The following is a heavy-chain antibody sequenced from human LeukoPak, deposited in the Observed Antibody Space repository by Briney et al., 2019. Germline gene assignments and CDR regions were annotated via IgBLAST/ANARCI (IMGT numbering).Heavy chain of an antibody. CDR3: ARAGIQLWLRFYYYMDV. V-gene: IGHV3-48*04. Sequence: GGSLRLSCAASGFTFSSYSMNWVRQAPGKGLEWVSSISSSGSTIYYADSVKGRFTISRDNAKNSLYLQMNSLRAEDTAVYYCARAGIQLWLRFYYYMDVWGKGTTVTVSS. D-gene: IGHD5-18*01. CDR1: GFTFSSYS. CDR2: ISSSGSTI. J-gene: IGHJ6*03.